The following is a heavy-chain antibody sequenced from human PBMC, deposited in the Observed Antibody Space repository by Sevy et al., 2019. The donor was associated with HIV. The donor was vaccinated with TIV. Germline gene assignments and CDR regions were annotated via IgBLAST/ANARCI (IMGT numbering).Heavy chain of an antibody. CDR3: ARADLDSTTFFYYYGFDV. CDR1: GYSLNSYD. CDR2: MNPDSGRR. Sequence: ASVKVSCKASGYSLNSYDINWVRQATGQGLEWMGWMNPDSGRRGYAPKFQGRVTMTTDTSKGTAYMELRGLRSDDSAVYYCARADLDSTTFFYYYGFDVWGQGTTVTVSS. D-gene: IGHD2-2*01. V-gene: IGHV1-8*01. J-gene: IGHJ6*02.